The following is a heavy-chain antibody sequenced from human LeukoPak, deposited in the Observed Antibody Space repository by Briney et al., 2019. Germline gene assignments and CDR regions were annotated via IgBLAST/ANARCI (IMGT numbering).Heavy chain of an antibody. CDR2: IYHSGST. CDR3: AVMGPPFDY. CDR1: GYSISSGYY. V-gene: IGHV4-38-2*02. J-gene: IGHJ4*02. Sequence: SETLSLTCTVSGYSISSGYYWGWIRQPPGKGLEWIGSIYHSGSTYYNPSLKSRVTISVDTSKNQFSLKLSSVTAADTAVYYCAVMGPPFDYWGQGTPVTVSS. D-gene: IGHD2-8*01.